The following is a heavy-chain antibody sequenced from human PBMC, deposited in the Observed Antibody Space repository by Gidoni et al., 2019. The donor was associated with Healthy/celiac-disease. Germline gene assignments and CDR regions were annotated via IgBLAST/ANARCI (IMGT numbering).Heavy chain of an antibody. V-gene: IGHV3-23*01. D-gene: IGHD4-17*01. CDR2: ISGSGGST. J-gene: IGHJ4*02. Sequence: EVQLLESGGGLVQPGGSLRLSCAASGFTFRSSAMSWVRQAPGKGLDWVSAISGSGGSTYYADSVKCRFTISRDNSKNTLYLQMNSLRAEDTAVYYCAKDYGDYERMGRVSDWGQGTLVTVSS. CDR3: AKDYGDYERMGRVSD. CDR1: GFTFRSSA.